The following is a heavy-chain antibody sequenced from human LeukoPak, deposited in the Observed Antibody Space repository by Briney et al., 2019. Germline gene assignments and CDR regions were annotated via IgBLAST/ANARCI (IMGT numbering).Heavy chain of an antibody. CDR1: GFTSSNGW. J-gene: IGHJ4*02. V-gene: IGHV3-15*01. Sequence: GGSLRLSCADSGFTSSNGWMSWVRQAPGKGLEWVGRIKSKSDGGTTDYAAPVKGRFSISRDDSENMLYLQMNSLKTEDTAVYYCTSSSKYAGFDYWGQGTLVTVSS. CDR3: TSSSKYAGFDY. D-gene: IGHD2-2*01. CDR2: IKSKSDGGTT.